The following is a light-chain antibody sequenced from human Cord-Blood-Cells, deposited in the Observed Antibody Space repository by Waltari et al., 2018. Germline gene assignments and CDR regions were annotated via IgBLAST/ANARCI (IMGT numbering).Light chain of an antibody. Sequence: SELPQTPAFPVALGRPVGTTRQGASLRSYNASWYQQKPGQAPVLVIYGKNNRPSGIPDRFSGSSSGNTASLTITGAQAEDEADYYCNSRDSSGNHLVFGGGTKLTVL. CDR3: NSRDSSGNHLV. V-gene: IGLV3-19*01. CDR2: GKN. J-gene: IGLJ3*02. CDR1: SLRSYN.